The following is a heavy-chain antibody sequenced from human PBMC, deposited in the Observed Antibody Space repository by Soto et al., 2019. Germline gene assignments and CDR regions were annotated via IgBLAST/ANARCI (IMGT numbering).Heavy chain of an antibody. CDR2: IYYSGST. CDR1: GGSISSGDYY. V-gene: IGHV4-30-4*01. CDR3: ARESRPAAFYYGMDV. J-gene: IGHJ6*02. D-gene: IGHD2-2*01. Sequence: QVQLQESGPGLVKPSQTLSLTCTVSGGSISSGDYYWSWIRQPPGKGLEWIGYIYYSGSTYYNPSLKSRVTISVDTSKNQFSLKLSSVTAADTAVYYCARESRPAAFYYGMDVWGQGTTVTVSS.